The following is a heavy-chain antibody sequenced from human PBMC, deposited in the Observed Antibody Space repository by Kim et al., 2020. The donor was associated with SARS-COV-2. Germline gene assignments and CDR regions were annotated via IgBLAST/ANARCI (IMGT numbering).Heavy chain of an antibody. J-gene: IGHJ4*02. V-gene: IGHV1-24*01. Sequence: ASVKVSCKVSRYTLSPLSMHWGRQTPGKGLEWKAGTNYENGETIYAQKFQGRVTMTEDTSTNTVYMELSSLRSEDTAVYYCAGGGGKPGLMFYWGLGTLLTVSS. CDR3: AGGGGKPGLMFY. D-gene: IGHD3-16*01. CDR1: RYTLSPLS. CDR2: TNYENGET.